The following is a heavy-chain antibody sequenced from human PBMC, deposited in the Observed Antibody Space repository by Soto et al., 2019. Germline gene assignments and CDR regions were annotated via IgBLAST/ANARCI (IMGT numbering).Heavy chain of an antibody. D-gene: IGHD3-16*01. CDR3: ARVKREDYVWGSQNYGMDV. J-gene: IGHJ6*02. V-gene: IGHV3-33*01. CDR1: GFTFSSYG. CDR2: IWYDGSNK. Sequence: PGGSLRLSCAASGFTFSSYGMHWVRQAPGKGLEWVAVIWYDGSNKYYADSVKGRFTISRDNSKNTLYLQMNSLRAEDTAVYYCARVKREDYVWGSQNYGMDVWGQGTTVTVSS.